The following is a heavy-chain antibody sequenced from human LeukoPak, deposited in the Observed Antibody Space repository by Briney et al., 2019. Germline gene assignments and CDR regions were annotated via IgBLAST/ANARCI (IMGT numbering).Heavy chain of an antibody. Sequence: SETLSLTCTVSGGSISSYYWSWIRQPPGKGLEWIGYIYYSGSTNYNPSLKSRVTISVDTSKNQFSLKLSSATAADTAVYYCAREAKGFSSGWYGLIDYWGQGTLVTVSS. CDR1: GGSISSYY. CDR2: IYYSGST. V-gene: IGHV4-59*01. J-gene: IGHJ4*02. D-gene: IGHD6-19*01. CDR3: AREAKGFSSGWYGLIDY.